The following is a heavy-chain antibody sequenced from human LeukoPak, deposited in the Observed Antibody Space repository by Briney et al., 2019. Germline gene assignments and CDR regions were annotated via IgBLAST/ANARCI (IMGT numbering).Heavy chain of an antibody. Sequence: SETLSLTCTVSGGSISSCSYYWGWIRQPPGKGLEWLGSIYYSRSTYSNPSLKSRVTISVDTSKNQFSLKLSSMPAADTAVHCCARHPCRDCYDAFDIWGQGTMVSLSS. D-gene: IGHD5-24*01. J-gene: IGHJ3*02. CDR3: ARHPCRDCYDAFDI. V-gene: IGHV4-39*01. CDR1: GGSISSCSYY. CDR2: IYYSRST.